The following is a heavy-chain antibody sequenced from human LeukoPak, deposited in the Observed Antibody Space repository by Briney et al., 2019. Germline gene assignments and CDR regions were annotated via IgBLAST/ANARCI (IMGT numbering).Heavy chain of an antibody. Sequence: SVKVSCKASGGTFSSYAISWVRQAPGQGLEWMGGIIPIFGTANYAQKFQGRVTITADESTSTAYMELSSLRSEDTAVYYCARMELDYYDSSGYYYGAFDIWGQGTMVTVSS. CDR3: ARMELDYYDSSGYYYGAFDI. CDR2: IIPIFGTA. J-gene: IGHJ3*02. CDR1: GGTFSSYA. D-gene: IGHD3-22*01. V-gene: IGHV1-69*13.